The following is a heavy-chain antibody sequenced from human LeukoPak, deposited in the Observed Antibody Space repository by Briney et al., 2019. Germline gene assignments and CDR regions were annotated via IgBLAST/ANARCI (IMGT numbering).Heavy chain of an antibody. J-gene: IGHJ3*02. Sequence: GGSLRLSCAASGFTFSSYGMSWVRQAPGKGLEWVSAISGSGGSTYYADSVKGRFTISRDNSKNTLYLQMNSLRAEDTAVYYCAKDDSYGSGSYIGAFDIWGQGTMVTVSS. CDR3: AKDDSYGSGSYIGAFDI. V-gene: IGHV3-23*01. D-gene: IGHD3-10*01. CDR2: ISGSGGST. CDR1: GFTFSSYG.